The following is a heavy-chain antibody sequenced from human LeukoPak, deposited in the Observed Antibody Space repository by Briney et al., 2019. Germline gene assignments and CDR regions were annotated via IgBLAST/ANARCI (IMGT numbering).Heavy chain of an antibody. CDR3: ARVRRYSGYDLELDY. CDR1: GGSFSGYY. V-gene: IGHV4-34*01. Sequence: SETLSLTCGVYGGSFSGYYWSWIRQPPGKGLEWIGEINPRGSTNYNPSLKSRVTLSADTSKNQFSLTLNSVTAADTAVYYCARVRRYSGYDLELDYWGQGTLVTVSS. J-gene: IGHJ4*02. D-gene: IGHD5-12*01. CDR2: INPRGST.